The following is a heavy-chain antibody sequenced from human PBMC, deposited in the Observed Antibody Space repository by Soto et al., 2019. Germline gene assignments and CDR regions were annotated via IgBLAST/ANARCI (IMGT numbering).Heavy chain of an antibody. Sequence: ASVKVSCKASGYTFTSYAMHWVRQAPGQRLEWMGWINAGNGNTKYSQKFQGRVTITRDTSASTAYMELSSLRSEDTAVYYCARDLHFWGGYYKAGGWFDPWGQGTLVTVSS. CDR3: ARDLHFWGGYYKAGGWFDP. CDR1: GYTFTSYA. CDR2: INAGNGNT. V-gene: IGHV1-3*01. D-gene: IGHD3-3*02. J-gene: IGHJ5*02.